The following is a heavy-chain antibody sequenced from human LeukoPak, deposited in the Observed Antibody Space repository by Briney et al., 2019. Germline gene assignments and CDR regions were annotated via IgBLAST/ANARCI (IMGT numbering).Heavy chain of an antibody. D-gene: IGHD2/OR15-2a*01. CDR1: GFTFSTYS. V-gene: IGHV3-21*01. J-gene: IGHJ5*02. CDR2: IGTSSSSI. Sequence: GGYLRLSCATPGFTFSTYSMNWVRQAPGKGLEWVSSIGTSSSSIYYADSVRGRFTISRDNARNSLYLQMNSLRAEDTAVYYCVRIPNSANFPNWFDPWGQGTLVTVSS. CDR3: VRIPNSANFPNWFDP.